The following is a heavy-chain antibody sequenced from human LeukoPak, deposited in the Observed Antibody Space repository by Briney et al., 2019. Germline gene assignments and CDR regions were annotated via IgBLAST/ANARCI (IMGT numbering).Heavy chain of an antibody. CDR2: ISDSGSS. Sequence: SETLSLTCTVSDGSITSHYWGWIRQPPGKGLEWIGYISDSGSSSYIPPLKSRVTMSLDTSKNRFSLKLRSVTAADTAVYYCARWTHFQPFDFWGQGTLVTVSS. CDR1: DGSITSHY. CDR3: ARWTHFQPFDF. J-gene: IGHJ4*02. V-gene: IGHV4-59*11. D-gene: IGHD2/OR15-2a*01.